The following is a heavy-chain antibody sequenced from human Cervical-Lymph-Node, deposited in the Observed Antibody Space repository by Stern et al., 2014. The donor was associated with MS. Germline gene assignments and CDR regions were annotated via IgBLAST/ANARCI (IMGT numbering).Heavy chain of an antibody. CDR3: ASGTRSSWYFDF. J-gene: IGHJ4*02. CDR2: IIPIFETA. V-gene: IGHV1-69*01. CDR1: GGTFSSDA. Sequence: QLVQSGAEVKKPGSSMKVSCKASGGTFSSDAIGWVRQAPGQGLEWMGGIIPIFETANYAQKFQGRGTITADQSTKTAYLELSSLTSGDTAMYFCASGTRSSWYFDFWGQGTLVTVST. D-gene: IGHD6-13*01.